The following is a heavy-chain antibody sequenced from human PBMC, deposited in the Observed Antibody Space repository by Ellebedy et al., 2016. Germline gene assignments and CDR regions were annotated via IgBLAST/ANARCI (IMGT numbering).Heavy chain of an antibody. CDR2: ISSSGSTI. D-gene: IGHD3-10*01. CDR3: VKDLYDSGSYYNPSGAFDV. CDR1: GFTFSSYR. J-gene: IGHJ3*01. V-gene: IGHV3-48*01. Sequence: GGSLRLXXAASGFTFSSYRMNWVRQAPGKGLEWVSYISSSGSTIYYADSVKGRFIISRDNAKNSLYLQMHSLRAGDTAVYYCVKDLYDSGSYYNPSGAFDVWGQGTMVTVSS.